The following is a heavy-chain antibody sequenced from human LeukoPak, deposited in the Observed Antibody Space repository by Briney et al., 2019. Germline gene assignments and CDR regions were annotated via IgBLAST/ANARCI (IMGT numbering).Heavy chain of an antibody. Sequence: ASVKVSCKASGGTFGSYAISWVRQAPGQGLEWMGRINPNSGGTNYAQKFQGRVTMTRDTSISTAYMELSRLRSDDTAVYYCARGGWDTAMVTNWFDPWGQGTLVTVSS. D-gene: IGHD5-18*01. J-gene: IGHJ5*02. CDR3: ARGGWDTAMVTNWFDP. CDR1: GGTFGSYA. CDR2: INPNSGGT. V-gene: IGHV1-2*06.